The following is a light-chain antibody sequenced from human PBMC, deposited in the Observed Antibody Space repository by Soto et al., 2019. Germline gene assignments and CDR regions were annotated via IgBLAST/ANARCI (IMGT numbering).Light chain of an antibody. J-gene: IGKJ5*01. V-gene: IGKV3-11*01. CDR3: QQRNYWQVT. CDR2: DVS. Sequence: EVVLTQSPVTLSLSPGERATLSCRASQSVDSHLAWYQQKPGQAPRLLIYDVSKRATGTPARFSGSGSGTDFTLTIISLEHEDFAVYYCQQRNYWQVTFGHGTRLAI. CDR1: QSVDSH.